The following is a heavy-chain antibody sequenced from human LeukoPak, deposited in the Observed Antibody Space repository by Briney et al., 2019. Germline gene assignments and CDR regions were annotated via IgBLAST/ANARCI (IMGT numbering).Heavy chain of an antibody. V-gene: IGHV3-48*03. J-gene: IGHJ4*02. Sequence: GGSLRLSCAASGFTFSSYEMNWVRQAPGKGLEWVSYISSSGSTIYYADSVKGRFTISRDNAKNSLYLQMNSQRAEDTAVYYCARSHPRRPHEVDILTGYYDYWGQGTLVTVSS. CDR2: ISSSGSTI. CDR3: ARSHPRRPHEVDILTGYYDY. CDR1: GFTFSSYE. D-gene: IGHD3-9*01.